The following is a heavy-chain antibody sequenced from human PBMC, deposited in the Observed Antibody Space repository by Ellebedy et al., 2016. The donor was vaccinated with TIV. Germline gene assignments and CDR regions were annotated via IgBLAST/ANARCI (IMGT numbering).Heavy chain of an antibody. CDR1: GYTFTNYG. CDR3: ARFVDGYYEDY. J-gene: IGHJ4*02. Sequence: AASVKVSCKASGYTFTNYGNSWVRQAPGQGLEWMGWISCYNGNTYSAQTLQGRVTMTTDTSTSTAYMELRILRSDDTAVYYFARFVDGYYEDYWGQGALVTVSS. D-gene: IGHD4-17*01. V-gene: IGHV1-18*04. CDR2: ISCYNGNT.